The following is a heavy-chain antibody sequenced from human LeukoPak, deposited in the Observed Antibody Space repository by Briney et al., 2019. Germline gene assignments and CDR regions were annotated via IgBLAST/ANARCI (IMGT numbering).Heavy chain of an antibody. Sequence: PSETLSLTCTVSGVSISSSSYYWGWIRQPPGKGLEWIGSIYYSGSTYYNPSLKSRVTISVDTSKNQFSLKLSSVTAADTAVYYCARGWGGLDCWGQGTLVTVSS. D-gene: IGHD3-10*01. CDR1: GVSISSSSYY. CDR3: ARGWGGLDC. CDR2: IYYSGST. V-gene: IGHV4-39*07. J-gene: IGHJ4*02.